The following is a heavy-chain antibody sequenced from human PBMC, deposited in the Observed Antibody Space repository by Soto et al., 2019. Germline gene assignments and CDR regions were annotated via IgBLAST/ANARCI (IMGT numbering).Heavy chain of an antibody. CDR2: IYGGGNGP. CDR3: AKMEGMDPWAYSFDY. D-gene: IGHD2-2*03. CDR1: GFTFSDLA. V-gene: IGHV3-23*01. J-gene: IGHJ4*02. Sequence: EVQVLESGGGLVQPGGSLRLPWAATGFTFSDLAMSWVRQAPGKGLEWVSRIYGGGNGPHYADSVKGRVTISRDNSKNTLYLQMNSLRAEDTAVYYCAKMEGMDPWAYSFDYWGQGTLVTVSS.